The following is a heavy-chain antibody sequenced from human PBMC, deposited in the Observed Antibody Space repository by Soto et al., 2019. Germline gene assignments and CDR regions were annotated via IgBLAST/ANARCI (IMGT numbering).Heavy chain of an antibody. CDR3: TRANWYSEY. Sequence: PSETLYLTCTVSGGSINHHYWNWIRQPPGKTLEWIGYIYYNGNTNYNPSLKSRVTMSVETSKNQISLKLSSVTAADTAVYYCTRANWYSEYWGQGTLVTVSS. CDR2: IYYNGNT. V-gene: IGHV4-59*11. J-gene: IGHJ4*02. D-gene: IGHD7-27*01. CDR1: GGSINHHY.